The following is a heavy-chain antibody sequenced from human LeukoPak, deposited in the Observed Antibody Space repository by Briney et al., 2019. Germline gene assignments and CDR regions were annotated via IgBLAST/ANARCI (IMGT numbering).Heavy chain of an antibody. CDR3: ARPVGTTVSVDY. J-gene: IGHJ4*02. Sequence: PGGSLRLSCAASGFTFTSYEMNWVRQAPGKGLDWVSYISTSGATTYYADSVKGRFTISRDNAKNTLYLQMNSLRAEDTAVYYCARPVGTTVSVDYWGQGTLVTVSS. CDR1: GFTFTSYE. V-gene: IGHV3-48*03. CDR2: ISTSGATT. D-gene: IGHD1-26*01.